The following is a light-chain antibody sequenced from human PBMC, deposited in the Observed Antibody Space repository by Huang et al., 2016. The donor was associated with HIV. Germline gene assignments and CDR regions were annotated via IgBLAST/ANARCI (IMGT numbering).Light chain of an antibody. CDR3: QQYNNWPYT. J-gene: IGKJ2*01. CDR1: QSGGSK. CDR2: GAS. V-gene: IGKV3-15*01. Sequence: DTVMTQTPATLSVSPGARATLPCRASQSGGSKLAWFQQKPGPAPRLLIHGASPRATCIPARFSGSGSGTDFTLTISSLQSEDFAVYYCQQYNNWPYTFGQGTKLEIK.